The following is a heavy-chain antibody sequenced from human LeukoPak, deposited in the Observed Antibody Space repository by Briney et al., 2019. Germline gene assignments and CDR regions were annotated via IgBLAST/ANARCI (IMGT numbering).Heavy chain of an antibody. CDR1: GGSISSYY. CDR3: ARGDYVPYPYYFDY. Sequence: SETLSLTCTVSGGSISSYYWSWIRQPPGKGLEWIGYIYCSGSTNYNPSLKSRVTISVDTSKNQFSLKLSSVTAADTAVYYCARGDYVPYPYYFDYWGQGTLVTVSS. V-gene: IGHV4-59*01. CDR2: IYCSGST. J-gene: IGHJ4*02. D-gene: IGHD4-17*01.